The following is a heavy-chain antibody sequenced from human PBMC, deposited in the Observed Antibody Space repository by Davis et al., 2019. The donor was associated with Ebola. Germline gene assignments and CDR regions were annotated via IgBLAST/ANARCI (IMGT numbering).Heavy chain of an antibody. CDR3: ARDRVSEAYYYYYGMDV. V-gene: IGHV3-30-3*01. CDR1: GFTFSSYA. CDR2: ISYDGSNK. D-gene: IGHD3-10*01. J-gene: IGHJ6*02. Sequence: GESLKISCAASGFTFSSYAMHWVRQAPGKGLEWVAVISYDGSNKYYADSVKGRFTISRDNSKNTLYLQMNSLRAEETAVYYCARDRVSEAYYYYYGMDVWGQGTTVTVSS.